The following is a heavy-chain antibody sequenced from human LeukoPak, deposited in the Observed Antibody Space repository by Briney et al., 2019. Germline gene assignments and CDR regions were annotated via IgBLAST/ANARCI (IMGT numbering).Heavy chain of an antibody. CDR2: TNHKGTT. J-gene: IGHJ4*02. CDR3: ARVVAIDTTVPIDY. CDR1: GGSFSGYF. V-gene: IGHV4-34*01. Sequence: PSETLSLTCGVSGGSFSGYFWTCIRQPPGKGLEWIGETNHKGTTNYNPSLNSRVSISVNRSKNQFSLKLSSVTAADTAVYYCARVVAIDTTVPIDYWGQGTLVTVSS. D-gene: IGHD4-17*01.